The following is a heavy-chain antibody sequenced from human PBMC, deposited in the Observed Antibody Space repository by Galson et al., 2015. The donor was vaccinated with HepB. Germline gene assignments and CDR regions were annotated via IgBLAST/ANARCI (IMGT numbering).Heavy chain of an antibody. D-gene: IGHD5-18*01. CDR1: GFTFSSYW. J-gene: IGHJ6*03. CDR2: IKQDGSGK. CDR3: ARDSRQRGYSYGSTLYYYYMDV. V-gene: IGHV3-7*03. Sequence: SLRLSCAASGFTFSSYWMSWVRQAPGTGLEWVANIKQDGSGKYYVDSVKGRFTISRDNAKNSLYLQMNSLRAEDTAVYYCARDSRQRGYSYGSTLYYYYMDVWGKGTTVTVSS.